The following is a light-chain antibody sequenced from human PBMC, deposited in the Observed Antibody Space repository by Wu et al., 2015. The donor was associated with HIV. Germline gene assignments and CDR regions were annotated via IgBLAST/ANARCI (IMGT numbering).Light chain of an antibody. CDR2: GAS. CDR1: QSVSSTF. V-gene: IGKV3-20*01. J-gene: IGKJ1*01. CDR3: QQTYYTPKT. Sequence: EIVLTQSPGTLSLSPGERATLSCRASQSVSSTFFAWYQQIPGQVPRLLIYGASNRATGIPDRFSGSGSGTDFTLTISSLQPEDFATYYCQQTYYTPKTFGQGTKVEIK.